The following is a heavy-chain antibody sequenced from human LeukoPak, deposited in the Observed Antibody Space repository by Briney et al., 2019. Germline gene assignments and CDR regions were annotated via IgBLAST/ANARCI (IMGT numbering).Heavy chain of an antibody. CDR1: GYTFPNYD. J-gene: IGHJ5*02. V-gene: IGHV1-18*01. CDR3: ARALTQGFLDL. D-gene: IGHD4-23*01. Sequence: ASVKVSCKASGYTFPNYDISWVRQAPGQGLEWMGWISVYNGDTKYAQKLQGRVTMTTDTSTSTAYMELRSLRSDDTAMYYCARALTQGFLDLWGQGTLVTVSS. CDR2: ISVYNGDT.